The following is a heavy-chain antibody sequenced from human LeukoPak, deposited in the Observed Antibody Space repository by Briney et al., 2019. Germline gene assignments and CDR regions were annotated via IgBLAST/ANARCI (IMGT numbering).Heavy chain of an antibody. J-gene: IGHJ4*02. Sequence: SVKVSCKVSGYTLTELSMHWVRQAPGKGLEWMGGVDPEDDETFYAQKFQGRVTMTEDTSTHTAYMELSSLRSEDTAVYYCATPAPSHYYDLRYYFDYWGQGTLVTVSS. CDR3: ATPAPSHYYDLRYYFDY. V-gene: IGHV1-24*01. D-gene: IGHD3-22*01. CDR1: GYTLTELS. CDR2: VDPEDDET.